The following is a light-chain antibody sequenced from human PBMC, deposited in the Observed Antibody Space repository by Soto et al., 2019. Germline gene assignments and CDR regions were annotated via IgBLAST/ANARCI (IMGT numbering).Light chain of an antibody. CDR2: GNT. V-gene: IGLV1-40*01. CDR3: QSYDSSLSGYV. CDR1: SSNIGAGYD. Sequence: QAVVTQPPSVSGAPGQRVTISCTGTSSNIGAGYDVHWYQQLPGTAPKFLIYGNTNRPSGVPDRFSGSKSGTSASLAITGLQAEDEADYYCQSYDSSLSGYVFGTGTKLTVL. J-gene: IGLJ1*01.